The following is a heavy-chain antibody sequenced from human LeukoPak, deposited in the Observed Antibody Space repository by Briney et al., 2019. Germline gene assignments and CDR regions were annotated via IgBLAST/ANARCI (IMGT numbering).Heavy chain of an antibody. CDR1: GYTFTSFG. D-gene: IGHD5-24*01. Sequence: ASVKVSCKASGYTFTSFGISWVRQAPGQGLERMGIINPNGGITSYAQKFQGRVTMTRDMSTSTVSMELSSLRSDDTAVYYCARGSAGEGGYSVEGEYFQHWGQGTLVTVSS. V-gene: IGHV1-46*01. J-gene: IGHJ1*01. CDR3: ARGSAGEGGYSVEGEYFQH. CDR2: INPNGGIT.